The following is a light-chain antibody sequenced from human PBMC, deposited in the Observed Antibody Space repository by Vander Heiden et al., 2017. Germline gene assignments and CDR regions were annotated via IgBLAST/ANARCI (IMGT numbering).Light chain of an antibody. Sequence: DIQLTQSPSSLSASVGDRVTIPCRASQSISSYLNWSQHEPCKAPKLLIYAASSFQSGVPSRFSDSGPATDFTLSISMMLPADFATYYCQQSDTEPHTLGQGTKLEIK. CDR3: QQSDTEPHT. CDR2: AAS. V-gene: IGKV1-39*01. CDR1: QSISSY. J-gene: IGKJ2*01.